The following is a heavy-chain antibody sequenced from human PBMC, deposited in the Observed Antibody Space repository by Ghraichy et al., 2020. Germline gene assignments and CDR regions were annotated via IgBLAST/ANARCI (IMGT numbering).Heavy chain of an antibody. CDR2: IYYSGST. D-gene: IGHD2-2*01. CDR1: GDSISSSSYY. J-gene: IGHJ3*02. V-gene: IGHV4-39*07. Sequence: SETLSLTCTVSGDSISSSSYYWGWIRQPPGKGLEWIGSIYYSGSTYYNPSLKSRVTISVDTSKNQFSLKLSSVTAADTAVYYCARERQAKVPAAKDAFDIWGQGTMVTVSS. CDR3: ARERQAKVPAAKDAFDI.